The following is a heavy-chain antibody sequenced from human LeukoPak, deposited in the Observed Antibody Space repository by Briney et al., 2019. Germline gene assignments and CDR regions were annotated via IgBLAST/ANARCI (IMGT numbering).Heavy chain of an antibody. V-gene: IGHV3-74*01. CDR1: GFTFNNYA. CDR2: INTDGSST. D-gene: IGHD3-10*01. CDR3: ARKGNAFDI. J-gene: IGHJ3*02. Sequence: GGSLRLSCAASGFTFNNYAMSWVRQAPGRGLVWVSRINTDGSSTDYADSVKGRFTISRDNAKNTLYLQMNSLRAEDTAVYYCARKGNAFDIWGQGTMVTVSS.